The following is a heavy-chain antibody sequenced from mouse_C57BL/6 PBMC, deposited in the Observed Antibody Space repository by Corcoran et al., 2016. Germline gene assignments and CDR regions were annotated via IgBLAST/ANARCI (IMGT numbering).Heavy chain of an antibody. Sequence: EVQLQQSGPELVKTGASVKLQCKASGYTFTDSNMDGVKQSHGKSLEWIGDINPNNGGTIYNQKFKGKATLTVDKSSSTAYLELRSLTSEDTAVYYCAREAYYGSSYGFAYWGQGTLVTVSA. CDR3: AREAYYGSSYGFAY. V-gene: IGHV1-18*01. CDR1: GYTFTDSN. J-gene: IGHJ3*01. D-gene: IGHD1-1*01. CDR2: INPNNGGT.